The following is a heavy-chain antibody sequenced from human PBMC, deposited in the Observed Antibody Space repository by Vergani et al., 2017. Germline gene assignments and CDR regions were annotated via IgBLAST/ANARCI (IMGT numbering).Heavy chain of an antibody. J-gene: IGHJ4*02. V-gene: IGHV3-23*01. CDR2: ISGSGGRT. CDR1: GFTFSSYA. Sequence: EVQLLESGGGLVQPGGSLRLSCAASGFTFSSYAMSWVRQAPGKGLEWVSAISGSGGRTDYADSVKGRFTISRDNSKNTLYLQMHSLRAEDTAVYYCAKDRLEIGGATSIDYWGQGTLVTVSS. D-gene: IGHD1-26*01. CDR3: AKDRLEIGGATSIDY.